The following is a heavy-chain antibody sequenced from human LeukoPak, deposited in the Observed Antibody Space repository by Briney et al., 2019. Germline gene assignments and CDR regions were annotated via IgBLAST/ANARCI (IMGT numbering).Heavy chain of an antibody. D-gene: IGHD6-19*01. CDR1: GFTFSNYG. J-gene: IGHJ3*02. Sequence: GGSLRLSCAASGFTFSNYGMSWVRQAPGKGLEWVSGLSGSGGSTYYADSVRGRFTISRDNSKSTLYLQMNSLRAEDTAVYYCASIASYSSGWLNAFDIWGQGTMVTVSS. CDR3: ASIASYSSGWLNAFDI. CDR2: LSGSGGST. V-gene: IGHV3-23*01.